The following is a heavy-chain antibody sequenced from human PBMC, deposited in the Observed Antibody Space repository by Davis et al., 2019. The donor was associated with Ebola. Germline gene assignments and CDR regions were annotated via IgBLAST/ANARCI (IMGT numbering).Heavy chain of an antibody. Sequence: GGSLRLSCKGSGYSFTSYWIGWVRQMPGKGLEWMGIIYPGDSDTRYSPSFQGQVTISADKSISTAYLQWSSLKASDTAMYYCARPTYYDSSGYYYFDYWGQGTLVTVSS. J-gene: IGHJ4*02. D-gene: IGHD3-22*01. V-gene: IGHV5-51*01. CDR2: IYPGDSDT. CDR3: ARPTYYDSSGYYYFDY. CDR1: GYSFTSYW.